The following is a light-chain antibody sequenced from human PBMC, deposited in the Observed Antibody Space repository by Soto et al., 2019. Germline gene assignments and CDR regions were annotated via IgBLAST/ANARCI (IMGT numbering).Light chain of an antibody. CDR1: QTVPSR. CDR3: QQTFSPPSIT. V-gene: IGKV3-15*01. CDR2: GAS. J-gene: IGKJ5*01. Sequence: EIVMTQSPATLSVSPGEGVTLSCRASQTVPSRIAWYQQKPGQAPSLLIYGASTRATGVPDRFSGTGSGTEFTLTISSLKSEDFATYYCQQTFSPPSITFGQGTRLEIK.